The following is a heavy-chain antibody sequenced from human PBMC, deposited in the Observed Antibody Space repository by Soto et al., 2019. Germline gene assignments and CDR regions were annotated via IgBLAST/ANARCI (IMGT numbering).Heavy chain of an antibody. V-gene: IGHV3-23*01. CDR1: GFTFSSYA. D-gene: IGHD1-7*01. Sequence: EVQLLESGGGLVQPGGSLRLSCAASGFTFSSYAMSWVRQAPGKGLEWVSAISGSGGSTYYADSVKGRFTISRDNSKNTLYLQMNSLRVDDTAVYICAKGHNWSYGWYDPWGRGTLVTVSS. CDR2: ISGSGGST. J-gene: IGHJ5*02. CDR3: AKGHNWSYGWYDP.